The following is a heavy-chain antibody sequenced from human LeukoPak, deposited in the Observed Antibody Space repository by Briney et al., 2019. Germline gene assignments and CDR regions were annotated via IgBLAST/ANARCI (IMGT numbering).Heavy chain of an antibody. CDR2: INHSGST. CDR3: AGESREHCSSTSCYRLCFDY. V-gene: IGHV4-34*01. Sequence: SETLSLTCAVYGGSFSGYYWSWIRQPPGKGLEWIGEINHSGSTNCNPSLKSRVTISVDTSKNQFSLKLSSVTAADTAVYYCAGESREHCSSTSCYRLCFDYWGQGTLVTVSS. CDR1: GGSFSGYY. J-gene: IGHJ4*02. D-gene: IGHD2-2*02.